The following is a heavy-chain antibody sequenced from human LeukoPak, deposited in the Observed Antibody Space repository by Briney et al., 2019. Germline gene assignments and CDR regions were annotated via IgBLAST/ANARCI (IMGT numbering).Heavy chain of an antibody. CDR2: FDPEDGET. CDR1: GYTLTELS. Sequence: AASVKVSCKVSGYTLTELSMHWVRQAPGKGLEWMGGFDPEDGETIYAQKFQGRVTMTEDTSTDTAYMELSSLRSEDTAVYYCAHPGNRRDRSGTYGMDVWGKGTTVTVSS. V-gene: IGHV1-24*01. CDR3: AHPGNRRDRSGTYGMDV. J-gene: IGHJ6*04. D-gene: IGHD3-3*01.